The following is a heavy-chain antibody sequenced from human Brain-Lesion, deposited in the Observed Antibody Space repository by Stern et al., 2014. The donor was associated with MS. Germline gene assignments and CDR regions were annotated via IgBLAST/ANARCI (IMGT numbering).Heavy chain of an antibody. CDR2: IYTPGST. D-gene: IGHD5-18*01. CDR1: GGSVGSGSYD. V-gene: IGHV4-61*02. J-gene: IGHJ4*02. CDR3: ARDKEDTNMAFRYFDN. Sequence: QVQLVQSGPGLVKPSQTLSLTCTVSGGSVGSGSYDWSWIRQPAGKGLEWIGGIYTPGSTYYNPSPKSRVPISIDPSTNQFFLKLPSVTAADTAVYYCARDKEDTNMAFRYFDNWGQGTLVTVSS.